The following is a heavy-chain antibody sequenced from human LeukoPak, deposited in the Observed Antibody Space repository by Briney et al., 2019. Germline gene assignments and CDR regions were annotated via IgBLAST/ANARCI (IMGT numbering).Heavy chain of an antibody. Sequence: QTSETLSLTCAVYGGSFSGYYWSWIRQPPGKGLEWIGEINHSGSTNYNPSLKSRVTISVDTSKNQFSLKLSSVTAADTAVYYCARGRSRSGYYDYWGQGTLVTVSS. CDR3: ARGRSRSGYYDY. J-gene: IGHJ4*02. V-gene: IGHV4-34*01. D-gene: IGHD3-22*01. CDR2: INHSGST. CDR1: GGSFSGYY.